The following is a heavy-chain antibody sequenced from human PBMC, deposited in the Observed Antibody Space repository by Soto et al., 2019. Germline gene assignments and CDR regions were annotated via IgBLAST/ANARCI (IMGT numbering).Heavy chain of an antibody. V-gene: IGHV1-18*01. CDR2: ISAYNGNT. J-gene: IGHJ4*02. Sequence: ASVKVSCKASGYTFTSYGISWVRQAPGQGLEWMGWISAYNGNTNYAQKLQGRVTMTTDTSTSTAYMELRSLRSDDTAVYYCARDSMDRSGWYFFAPDYWGQGTLVTVSS. CDR3: ARDSMDRSGWYFFAPDY. CDR1: GYTFTSYG. D-gene: IGHD6-19*01.